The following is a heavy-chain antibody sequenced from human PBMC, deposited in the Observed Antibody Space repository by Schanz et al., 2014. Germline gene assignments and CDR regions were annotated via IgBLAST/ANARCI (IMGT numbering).Heavy chain of an antibody. CDR2: ISYSGST. CDR1: GSINSYY. V-gene: IGHV4-59*01. Sequence: QVQLQESGPGLVKPSETLSLNCRISGSINSYYWSWIRQPPGKGLELIGYISYSGSTNYNPSLRSRVTISLDRARNQFSLNLRTVTAADPALYYCARRIAASSAVGYDYHYGMDVWGQGTAVIVSS. J-gene: IGHJ6*02. CDR3: ARRIAASSAVGYDYHYGMDV. D-gene: IGHD6-6*01.